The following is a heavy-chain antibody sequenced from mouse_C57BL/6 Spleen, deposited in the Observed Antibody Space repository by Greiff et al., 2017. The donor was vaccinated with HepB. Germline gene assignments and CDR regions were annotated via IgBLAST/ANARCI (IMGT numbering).Heavy chain of an antibody. V-gene: IGHV3-6*01. Sequence: EVKLQESGPGLVKPSQSLSLTCSVTGYSITSGYYWNWIRQFPGNKLEWMGYISYDGSNNYNPSLKNRISITRDTSKNQFFLKLNSVTTKDTATYYCARPPTVVYWYFDVWGTGTTVTVSS. CDR3: ARPPTVVYWYFDV. J-gene: IGHJ1*03. CDR2: ISYDGSN. D-gene: IGHD1-1*01. CDR1: GYSITSGYY.